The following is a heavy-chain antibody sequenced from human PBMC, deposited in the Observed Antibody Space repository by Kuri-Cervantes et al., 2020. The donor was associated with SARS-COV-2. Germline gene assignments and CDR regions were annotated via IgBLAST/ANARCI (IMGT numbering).Heavy chain of an antibody. V-gene: IGHV3-7*01. CDR1: GYTFSSYW. CDR3: ARSREPYRSSTSCQTIYYYYYMDV. Sequence: GGSLRLSCAASGYTFSSYWMSWVRQAPGKGLEWVANIKQDGSEKYYVDSVKGRFTISRDNAKNSLYLQMNSLRAEDTAVYYCARSREPYRSSTSCQTIYYYYYMDVWGKGTTVTVSS. CDR2: IKQDGSEK. D-gene: IGHD2-2*01. J-gene: IGHJ6*03.